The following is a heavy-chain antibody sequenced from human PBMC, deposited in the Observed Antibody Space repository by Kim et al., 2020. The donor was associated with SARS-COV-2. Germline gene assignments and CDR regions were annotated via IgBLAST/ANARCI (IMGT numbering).Heavy chain of an antibody. CDR2: IYSSGST. V-gene: IGHV4-4*09. J-gene: IGHJ3*01. CDR3: SRGSKPRYGYAFDL. Sequence: SETLSLTCSVSGDSIINYYWTWIRQPPGKELEFIGYIYSSGSTTYSPSLKSRVSMSIDPSKNHSSLILNSVPAADTAVYFCSRGSKPRYGYAFDLWGQGT. D-gene: IGHD3-10*01. CDR1: GDSIINYY.